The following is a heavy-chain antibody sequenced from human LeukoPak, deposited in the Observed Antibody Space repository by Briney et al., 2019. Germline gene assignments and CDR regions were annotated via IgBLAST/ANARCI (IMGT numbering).Heavy chain of an antibody. CDR1: GFTFDDYG. CDR3: ARIQGSSSGRWFDP. CDR2: INWNGGSI. V-gene: IGHV3-20*04. D-gene: IGHD6-6*01. J-gene: IGHJ5*02. Sequence: GGSLRLSCAASGFTFDDYGMSWFRQARGKGLEWVSDINWNGGSIGYADSVKGRFTISRDNAKNSLYLQMNSLRAEDTALYYCARIQGSSSGRWFDPWGQGTLVTVSS.